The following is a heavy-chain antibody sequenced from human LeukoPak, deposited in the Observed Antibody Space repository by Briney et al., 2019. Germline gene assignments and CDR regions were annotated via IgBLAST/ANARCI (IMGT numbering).Heavy chain of an antibody. CDR3: ARRNPGTSFDY. D-gene: IGHD1-1*01. J-gene: IGHJ4*02. CDR2: INHSGST. Sequence: SVTLSLTCAVYGGSFSGYYWSWIRQPPGKGLEWIGEINHSGSTNYNPSLKSRVTISVDTSKNQFSLKLSSVTAADTAVYYCARRNPGTSFDYWGQGTLVTVSS. CDR1: GGSFSGYY. V-gene: IGHV4-34*01.